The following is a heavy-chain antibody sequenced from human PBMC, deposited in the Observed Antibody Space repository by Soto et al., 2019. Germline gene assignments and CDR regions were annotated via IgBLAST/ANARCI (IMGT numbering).Heavy chain of an antibody. J-gene: IGHJ6*03. V-gene: IGHV5-51*01. Sequence: PGESLKISCKGSGFRFTSYWIAWVRQMPGKGLEWMGIIYPDDSDTRYSPSFQGQVTISADKSISTAFLQWGSLKASDTAMYYCGRIGYPDRVHFYFPMDVWGTGTTVTVSS. CDR1: GFRFTSYW. CDR2: IYPDDSDT. CDR3: GRIGYPDRVHFYFPMDV. D-gene: IGHD6-25*01.